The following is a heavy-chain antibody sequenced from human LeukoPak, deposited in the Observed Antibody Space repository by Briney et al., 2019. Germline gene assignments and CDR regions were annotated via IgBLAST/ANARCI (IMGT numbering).Heavy chain of an antibody. CDR2: VDLLGRT. CDR1: GVSISNTNG. V-gene: IGHV4-4*02. J-gene: IGHJ4*02. Sequence: SETLSLTCGVSGVSISNTNGWTWVRQPPGKGLEWIGEVDLLGRTNYNPSLKSRVAISVDKSENHISLWLTSVTAADTAVYYCAREGGPYRPLDYSGQGTLVTVSS. CDR3: AREGGPYRPLDY.